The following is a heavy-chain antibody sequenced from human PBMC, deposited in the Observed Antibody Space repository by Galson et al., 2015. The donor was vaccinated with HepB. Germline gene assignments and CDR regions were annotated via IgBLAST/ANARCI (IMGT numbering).Heavy chain of an antibody. D-gene: IGHD2-21*02. J-gene: IGHJ3*02. CDR2: IDWDDDK. V-gene: IGHV2-70*01. CDR3: ARTLVGGGGDCSDDAFDI. Sequence: PALVKPTQTLTLTCTFSGFSLSTSGMCVSWIRQPPGKALEWLALIDWDDDKYYSTSLKTRLTISKDTSKNQVVLTMTNMDPVDTATYYCARTLVGGGGDCSDDAFDIWGQGTMVTVSS. CDR1: GFSLSTSGMC.